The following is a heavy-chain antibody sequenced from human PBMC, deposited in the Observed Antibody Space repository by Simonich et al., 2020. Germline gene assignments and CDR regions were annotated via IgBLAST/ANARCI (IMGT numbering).Heavy chain of an antibody. CDR3: ARDTSYYGSGSYYFDY. Sequence: GGGLVKPGGSLRLSCAASGFTFSSYSMNWFGQAPGKGLEWVSSISCSSSYIYYADSVKGRFTISRDNAKNSLYLQMNSLRAEDTAVYYCARDTSYYGSGSYYFDYWGQGTLVTVSS. CDR2: ISCSSSYI. J-gene: IGHJ4*02. CDR1: GFTFSSYS. D-gene: IGHD3-10*01. V-gene: IGHV3-21*01.